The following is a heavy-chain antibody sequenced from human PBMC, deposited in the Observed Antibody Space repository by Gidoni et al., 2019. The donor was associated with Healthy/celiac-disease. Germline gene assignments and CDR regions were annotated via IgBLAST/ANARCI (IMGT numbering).Heavy chain of an antibody. CDR3: AKDHISATGDYYYYGMDV. CDR1: GFTFCRYG. Sequence: QVQLVESGGGVVQPGRSLRLSCAASGFTFCRYGMHWVRQAPGKGLEWVAVRSYDGSNKYYADSVKGRFTISRDNSKNTLYLQMNSLRAEDTAVYYCAKDHISATGDYYYYGMDVWGQGTTVTVSS. V-gene: IGHV3-30*18. J-gene: IGHJ6*02. D-gene: IGHD2-8*02. CDR2: RSYDGSNK.